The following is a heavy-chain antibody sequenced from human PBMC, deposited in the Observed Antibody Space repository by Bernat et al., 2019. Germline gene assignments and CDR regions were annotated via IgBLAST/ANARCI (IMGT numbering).Heavy chain of an antibody. D-gene: IGHD1-1*01. J-gene: IGHJ5*02. V-gene: IGHV4-31*03. CDR1: GGSISSGGYY. Sequence: QVQLQESGPGLVKPSQTLSLTCTVSGGSISSGGYYWSWIRQHPGKGLEWIGYIYYSGSTYYNPSLKSRVAISIDTSKNQLSLKLTSVTAADTAVYYCARYGTISLIGNWFDPWGQGTLVTVSS. CDR2: IYYSGST. CDR3: ARYGTISLIGNWFDP.